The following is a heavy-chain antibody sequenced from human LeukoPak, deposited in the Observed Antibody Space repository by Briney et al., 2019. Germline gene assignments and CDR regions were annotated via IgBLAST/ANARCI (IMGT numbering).Heavy chain of an antibody. D-gene: IGHD3-10*01. CDR3: ARGPGVTMVRGALWARVYYGMDV. CDR2: IYYSGST. J-gene: IGHJ6*04. V-gene: IGHV4-31*03. CDR1: GGSISSGGYY. Sequence: SETLSLTCTVSGGSISSGGYYWSWIRQHPGKGLEWIGLIYYSGSTYYNPSLKSRATISVDTSKNQFSLKLSSVTAADTAVYYCARGPGVTMVRGALWARVYYGMDVWGKGTTVTVSS.